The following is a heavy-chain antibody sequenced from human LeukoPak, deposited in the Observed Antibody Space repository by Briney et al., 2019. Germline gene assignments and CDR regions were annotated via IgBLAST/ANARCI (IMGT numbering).Heavy chain of an antibody. Sequence: GGSLRLSCAASGFTFSSYSMNWVRQAPGKGLEWVSYISSSSSTIYYADSVKGRFTISRDNAKNSLYLQMNSLRAEDTAVYYCARGPHYGDYLYYYYYYYMDVWGKGTTVTVSS. J-gene: IGHJ6*03. D-gene: IGHD4-17*01. CDR2: ISSSSSTI. V-gene: IGHV3-48*01. CDR1: GFTFSSYS. CDR3: ARGPHYGDYLYYYYYYYMDV.